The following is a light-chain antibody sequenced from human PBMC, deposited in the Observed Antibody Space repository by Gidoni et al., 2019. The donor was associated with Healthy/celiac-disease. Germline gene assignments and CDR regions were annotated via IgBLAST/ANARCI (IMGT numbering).Light chain of an antibody. CDR2: GAS. J-gene: IGKJ1*01. CDR1: QPVNSN. CDR3: QQYKNWPPGGT. V-gene: IGKV3-15*01. Sequence: EIVMTQSPPTLSVSPGERATLSCRASQPVNSNLAWYQQKPGQAPRLLIYGASTRATGIPARFSGSGSGTEFTLTISSLQSEDFAGYYCQQYKNWPPGGTFXQXTKVEIK.